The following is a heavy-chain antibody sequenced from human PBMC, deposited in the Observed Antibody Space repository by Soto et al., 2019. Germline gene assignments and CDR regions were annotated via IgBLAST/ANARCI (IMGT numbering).Heavy chain of an antibody. J-gene: IGHJ4*02. D-gene: IGHD2-8*01. CDR3: ARLKVLMVYAIFDY. Sequence: PGTPSLTRAVSGGSIKSTNWGGWVRQPPGKGLEWIGEIYHSGSTNYNPSLKSRVTISVDKSKNQFSLKLSSVTAADTAVYYCARLKVLMVYAIFDYWGQGTLVTVSS. CDR2: IYHSGST. V-gene: IGHV4-4*03. CDR1: GGSIKSTNW.